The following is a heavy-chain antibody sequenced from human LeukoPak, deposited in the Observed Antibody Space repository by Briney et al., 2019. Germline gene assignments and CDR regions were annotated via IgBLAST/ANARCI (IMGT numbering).Heavy chain of an antibody. J-gene: IGHJ1*01. Sequence: GGSLRLSCAASGFTFSSYGMHWVRQAPGKGLEWVAFIRYDGSNKYYADSVKGRFTISRDNSKNTLYLQMNSLRAEDTAIYYCAKGVPAAMHYFQHWGQGTLVTVSS. CDR1: GFTFSSYG. CDR3: AKGVPAAMHYFQH. V-gene: IGHV3-30*02. CDR2: IRYDGSNK. D-gene: IGHD2-2*01.